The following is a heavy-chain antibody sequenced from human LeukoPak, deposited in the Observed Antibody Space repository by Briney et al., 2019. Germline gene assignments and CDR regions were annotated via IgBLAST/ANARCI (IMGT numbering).Heavy chain of an antibody. D-gene: IGHD3-22*01. J-gene: IGHJ4*02. CDR1: GFTFSDHY. CDR2: TRNKANSYTT. CDR3: ARSGYYYDSSGDY. Sequence: GGSLRLSCAASGFTFSDHYMDWVRQAPGKGLEWVGRTRNKANSYTTEYAASVKGRFTISRDDSKNSLYLQMSSLKTEDTAVYYCARSGYYYDSSGDYWGQGTLVTVSS. V-gene: IGHV3-72*01.